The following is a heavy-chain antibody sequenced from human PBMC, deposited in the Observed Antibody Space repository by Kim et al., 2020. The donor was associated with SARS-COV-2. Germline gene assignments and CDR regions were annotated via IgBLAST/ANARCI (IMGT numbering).Heavy chain of an antibody. Sequence: SENLSLTCSVSGVSIRSGGYYWTWIRQRPGKGLEWIGYILNSGATFDNPALRSRLSLSTDASETHFSLHLSSVTVADTAVYDCGRTMRYRDGEMDPWGQGTGVTVSS. CDR3: GRTMRYRDGEMDP. D-gene: IGHD5-12*01. V-gene: IGHV4-31*03. CDR1: GVSIRSGGYY. CDR2: ILNSGAT. J-gene: IGHJ5*02.